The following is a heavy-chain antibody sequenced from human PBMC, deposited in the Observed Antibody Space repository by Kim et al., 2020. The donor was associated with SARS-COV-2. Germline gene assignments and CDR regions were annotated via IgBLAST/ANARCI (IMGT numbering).Heavy chain of an antibody. CDR3: VKDYAHWGATLLGLGY. Sequence: SVKGRFTISRDNSKNTLYLQMSSLRAEDTAVYYCVKDYAHWGATLLGLGYWGQGTLVTVSS. V-gene: IGHV3-64D*09. J-gene: IGHJ4*02. D-gene: IGHD1-26*01.